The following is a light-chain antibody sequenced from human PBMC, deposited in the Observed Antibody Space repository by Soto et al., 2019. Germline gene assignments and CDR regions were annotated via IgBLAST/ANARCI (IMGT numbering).Light chain of an antibody. CDR1: RSNIGGYNY. CDR3: AAWDDSLRVVL. J-gene: IGLJ2*01. V-gene: IGLV1-47*02. Sequence: QYVLTQPPSASGTPGQRVTISCSGGRSNIGGYNYVYWFQQYPGTAPKVLVFGTNLRPLGVPDRFSASKSGTSGSLTISGLRFEDEADYYFAAWDDSLRVVLFGGGTKLTVL. CDR2: GTN.